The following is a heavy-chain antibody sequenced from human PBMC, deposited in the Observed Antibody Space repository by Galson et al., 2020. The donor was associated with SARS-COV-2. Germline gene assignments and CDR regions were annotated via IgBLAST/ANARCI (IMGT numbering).Heavy chain of an antibody. D-gene: IGHD3-9*01. CDR3: ARQRFDWTSPQMEY. CDR1: GGSISSSSYF. CDR2: LYYSGRT. Sequence: SETLSLTCTVSGGSISSSSYFWAWIRQPPGMGLEWIANLYYSGRTYYNPSLESRVTISIDTSRSQFSLKLSPVTAADTAVYYCARQRFDWTSPQMEYWGRGTLVTVSS. J-gene: IGHJ4*02. V-gene: IGHV4-39*01.